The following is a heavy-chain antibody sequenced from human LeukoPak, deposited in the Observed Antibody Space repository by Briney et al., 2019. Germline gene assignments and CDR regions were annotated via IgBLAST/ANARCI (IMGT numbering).Heavy chain of an antibody. V-gene: IGHV4-4*09. CDR3: ARIEYSSSSAFDY. CDR1: GGSMSSYY. J-gene: IGHJ4*02. CDR2: IYTSGST. D-gene: IGHD6-6*01. Sequence: SETLSLTCTVSGGSMSSYYWSWIRQPPGKGLEWIGYIYTSGSTNYNPSLKSRVTISVDTSENQFSLKLSSVTAADTAVYYCARIEYSSSSAFDYWGQGTLVTVSS.